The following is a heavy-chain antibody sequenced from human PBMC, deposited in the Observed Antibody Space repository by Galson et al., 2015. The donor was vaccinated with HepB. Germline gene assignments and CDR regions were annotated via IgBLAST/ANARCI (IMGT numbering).Heavy chain of an antibody. CDR3: AADRGEWELLRAGAFDI. J-gene: IGHJ3*02. Sequence: SVKVSCKASGFTFTSSAVQWVRQARGQRLEWIGWIVVGSGNTNYAQKFQERVTITRDMSTSTAYMELSSLRSEDTAVYYCAADRGEWELLRAGAFDIWGQGTMVTVSS. V-gene: IGHV1-58*01. D-gene: IGHD1-26*01. CDR2: IVVGSGNT. CDR1: GFTFTSSA.